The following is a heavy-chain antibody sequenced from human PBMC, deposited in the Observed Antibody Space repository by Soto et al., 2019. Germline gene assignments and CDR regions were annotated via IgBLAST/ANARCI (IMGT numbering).Heavy chain of an antibody. Sequence: PGGSLRLSCAASGFTFSSYGMHWVRQAPGKGLEWVAVIWYDGSNKYYADSVKGRFTISRDNSKNTLYLQMNSLRAEDTAVYYCAKGTHYYDSSGTNDYWGQGNLVTVSS. V-gene: IGHV3-33*06. CDR2: IWYDGSNK. J-gene: IGHJ4*02. CDR1: GFTFSSYG. CDR3: AKGTHYYDSSGTNDY. D-gene: IGHD3-22*01.